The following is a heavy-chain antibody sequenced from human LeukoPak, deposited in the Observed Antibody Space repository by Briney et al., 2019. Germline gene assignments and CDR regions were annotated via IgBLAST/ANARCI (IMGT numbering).Heavy chain of an antibody. CDR2: IWYDGSNK. V-gene: IGHV3-33*01. D-gene: IGHD5-18*01. CDR3: ARKKRVDTDSIMVYYYYAMDV. Sequence: GGSLRLSCAASGFTFGSYGMHWVRQAPGKGLEWVAVIWYDGSNKYYADSVKGRFTISRDNSKKTLYLQMNNLRAEDTAVYYCARKKRVDTDSIMVYYYYAMDVWGQGTTVTVSS. CDR1: GFTFGSYG. J-gene: IGHJ6*02.